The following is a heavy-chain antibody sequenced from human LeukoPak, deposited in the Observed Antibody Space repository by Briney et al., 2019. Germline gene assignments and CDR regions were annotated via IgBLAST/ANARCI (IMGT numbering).Heavy chain of an antibody. CDR2: ISSSGSYI. V-gene: IGHV3-21*01. CDR3: ARDSIITIFGVVIRLDY. Sequence: NTGGSLRLSCAASGFTFSSYSMNWVRQAPGKGLEWVSSISSSGSYIYYADSVKGRFTISRDNAKNSLYLQMNSLRAEDTAVYYCARDSIITIFGVVIRLDYWGQGTLVTVSS. CDR1: GFTFSSYS. D-gene: IGHD3-3*01. J-gene: IGHJ4*02.